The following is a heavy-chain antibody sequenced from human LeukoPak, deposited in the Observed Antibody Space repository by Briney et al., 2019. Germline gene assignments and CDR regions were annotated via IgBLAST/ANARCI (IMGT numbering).Heavy chain of an antibody. D-gene: IGHD3-22*01. CDR3: TTELDIRPNHY. V-gene: IGHV3-15*01. CDR2: IKRKSDGGTT. CDR1: GLTFSNAW. J-gene: IGHJ4*02. Sequence: GGSLRLSCAASGLTFSNAWMSWVRQTPGKGLEWVGRIKRKSDGGTTDYAAPVKGRFTISRDDSKNTLYLQMNSLKSEDTAVYYCTTELDIRPNHYWGQGTLVTVSS.